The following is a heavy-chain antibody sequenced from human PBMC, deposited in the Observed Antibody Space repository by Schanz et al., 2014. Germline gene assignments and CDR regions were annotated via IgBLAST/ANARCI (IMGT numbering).Heavy chain of an antibody. CDR3: ARGGSTREFYPGMDV. V-gene: IGHV3-13*01. CDR1: GVALSGNA. Sequence: EVQLVESGGGLVQPGGSLRLSCAGSGVALSGNALHWVRQAPGKGLEWVSSIGILGYTYYGDSVKGRFTISRDSLHMNDVIGGYTDVYYGARGGSTREFYPGMDVWGRGTTVTVS. CDR2: IGILGYT. J-gene: IGHJ6*02. D-gene: IGHD3-10*01.